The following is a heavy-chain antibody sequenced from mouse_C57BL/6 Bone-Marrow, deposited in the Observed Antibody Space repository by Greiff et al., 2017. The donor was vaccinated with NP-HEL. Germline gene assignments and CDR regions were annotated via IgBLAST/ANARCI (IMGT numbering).Heavy chain of an antibody. Sequence: VQLQQSGAELVKPGASVKISCKASGYAFTDYYINWVKQRPGQGLEWIGKIGPGSGSTYYNEKFKGKATLTADKSSSPAYMEPRRLTSEDSSVYFFVRPAGVFAYWGQGTLVTVSA. CDR1: GYAFTDYY. J-gene: IGHJ3*01. CDR2: IGPGSGST. CDR3: VRPAGVFAY. V-gene: IGHV1-77*01.